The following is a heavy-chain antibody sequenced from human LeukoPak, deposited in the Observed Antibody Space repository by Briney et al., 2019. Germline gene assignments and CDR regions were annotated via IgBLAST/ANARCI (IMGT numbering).Heavy chain of an antibody. CDR2: ISSSSSYI. Sequence: GGSLRLSCAASGFTFSSYSMNWVRQAPGKGLEWVSSISSSSSYIYYADSVKGRFTISRDNSKNTLYLQMNSLRAEDTAVYYCARVKPDSSGYYLLDYWGQGTLVTVSS. CDR3: ARVKPDSSGYYLLDY. J-gene: IGHJ4*02. CDR1: GFTFSSYS. V-gene: IGHV3-21*01. D-gene: IGHD3-22*01.